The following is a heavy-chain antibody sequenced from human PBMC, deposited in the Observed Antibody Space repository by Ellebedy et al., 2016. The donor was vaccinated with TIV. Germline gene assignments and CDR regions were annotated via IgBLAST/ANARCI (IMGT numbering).Heavy chain of an antibody. J-gene: IGHJ4*02. Sequence: GESLKISCAASGFTFRTYAMSWVRQAPGRGLEWVAAISGRDTGTYHADSVKDRFTISRDDSKNTLYLQMNSLRVEDTAVYYCAKSPLGSCSGAICYQLDYWGQGTLVAVSS. CDR1: GFTFRTYA. V-gene: IGHV3-23*01. CDR3: AKSPLGSCSGAICYQLDY. D-gene: IGHD2-15*01. CDR2: ISGRDTGT.